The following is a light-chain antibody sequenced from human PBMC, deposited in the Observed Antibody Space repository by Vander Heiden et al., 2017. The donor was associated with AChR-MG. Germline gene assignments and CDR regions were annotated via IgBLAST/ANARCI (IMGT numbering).Light chain of an antibody. Sequence: EIVLTQSPATLSASPGESATLPCRASQSVSSNLAWYQQKPGQAPRLLIYGASTRATGIPARFSGSGSGTEFTLTISSLQSEDFAVYYCQQYNNWPGTFGQGTKVEIK. CDR2: GAS. CDR3: QQYNNWPGT. CDR1: QSVSSN. V-gene: IGKV3-15*01. J-gene: IGKJ1*01.